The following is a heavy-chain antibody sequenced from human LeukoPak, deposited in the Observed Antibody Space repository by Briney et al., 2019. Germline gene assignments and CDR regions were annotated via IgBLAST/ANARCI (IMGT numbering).Heavy chain of an antibody. CDR3: ARGPYYDFWSGYYTGGDY. V-gene: IGHV1-2*06. J-gene: IGHJ4*02. CDR2: INPNSGGT. D-gene: IGHD3-3*01. CDR1: GYTFTGYY. Sequence: GASVEVSCKASGYTFTGYYMHWVRQAPGQGLEWMGRINPNSGGTNYAQKLQGRVTMTTDTSTSTAYMELRSLRSDDTAVYYCARGPYYDFWSGYYTGGDYWGQGTLVTVSS.